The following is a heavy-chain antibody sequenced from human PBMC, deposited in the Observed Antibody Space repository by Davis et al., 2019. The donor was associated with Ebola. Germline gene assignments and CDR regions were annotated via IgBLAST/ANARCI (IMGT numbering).Heavy chain of an antibody. J-gene: IGHJ4*02. D-gene: IGHD1-26*01. CDR3: ARVMGATVDY. CDR2: INHSGST. V-gene: IGHV4-34*01. CDR1: GGSFSGYY. Sequence: SETLSLTCAVYGGSFSGYYWSWIRQPPGKGLEWIGEINHSGSTNYNPSLKSRVTISVDTSKNQFSLKLSSVTAADTAVYYCARVMGATVDYWGQGTLVTVSS.